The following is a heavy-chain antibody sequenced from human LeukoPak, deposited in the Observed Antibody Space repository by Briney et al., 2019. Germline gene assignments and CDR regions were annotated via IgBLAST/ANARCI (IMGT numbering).Heavy chain of an antibody. D-gene: IGHD3-10*01. V-gene: IGHV3-20*04. CDR3: ARDPLPAQVGSGSYVGYFDY. CDR2: INWNGGST. Sequence: GGSLRLSCAASGFTFDDYGTSWVRHAPGKGLEWVSGINWNGGSTGYADSVKGRFTISRDNAKNSLYLQMNSLRAEDTALYYCARDPLPAQVGSGSYVGYFDYWGQGTLVTVSS. CDR1: GFTFDDYG. J-gene: IGHJ4*02.